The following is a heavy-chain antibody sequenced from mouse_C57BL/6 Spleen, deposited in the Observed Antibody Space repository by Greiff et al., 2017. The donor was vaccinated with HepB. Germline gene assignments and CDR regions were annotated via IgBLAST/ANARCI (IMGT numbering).Heavy chain of an antibody. V-gene: IGHV1-26*01. CDR1: GYTFTDYY. CDR2: INPNNGGT. Sequence: VQLQQSGPELVKPGASVKISCKASGYTFTDYYMNWVKQSHGKSLEWIGDINPNNGGTSYNQKFKGKATLTVDKSSSTAYMELRSLTSEDSAVYYCARSAYYYGMDYWGQGTSVTVSS. J-gene: IGHJ4*01. CDR3: ARSAYYYGMDY.